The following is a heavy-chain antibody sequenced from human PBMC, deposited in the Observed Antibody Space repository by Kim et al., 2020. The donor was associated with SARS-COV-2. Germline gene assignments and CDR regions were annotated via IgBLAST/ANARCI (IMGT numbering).Heavy chain of an antibody. CDR3: ARASGSGYYNWFDP. J-gene: IGHJ5*02. D-gene: IGHD3-22*01. Sequence: SETLSLTCAVYGGSFSGYYWSWIRQPPGKGLEWIGEINHSGSTNYNPSLKSRVTISVDTSKNQFSLKLSSVTAADTAVYYCARASGSGYYNWFDPWGQGTLVTVSS. CDR2: INHSGST. V-gene: IGHV4-34*01. CDR1: GGSFSGYY.